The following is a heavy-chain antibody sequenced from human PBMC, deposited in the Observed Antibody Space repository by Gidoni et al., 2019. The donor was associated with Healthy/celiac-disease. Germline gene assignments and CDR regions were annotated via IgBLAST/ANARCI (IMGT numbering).Heavy chain of an antibody. CDR1: GFTFSSYS. J-gene: IGHJ6*02. V-gene: IGHV3-21*01. D-gene: IGHD3-22*01. Sequence: EVQLVESGGGLVKPGGSLRLSCAASGFTFSSYSMNWVRQAPGKGLEWVSSISSSSSYIYYADSVKGRFTISRDNAKNSLYLQMNSLRAEDTAVYYCAREYDSSGYYYYGMDVWGQGTTVTVSS. CDR3: AREYDSSGYYYYGMDV. CDR2: ISSSSSYI.